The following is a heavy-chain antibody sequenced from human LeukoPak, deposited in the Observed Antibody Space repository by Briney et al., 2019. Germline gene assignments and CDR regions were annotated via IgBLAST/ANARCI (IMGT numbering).Heavy chain of an antibody. J-gene: IGHJ4*02. V-gene: IGHV3-30*02. CDR2: IQSDGNNK. D-gene: IGHD4-17*01. CDR3: AKVLMDYGDYFDY. Sequence: GGSLRLSCAASGFTFSNYGIYWVRQAPGKGLEWVAFIQSDGNNKYYADSVKGRFGISRDNSKNTLYLQMNSLRTEDTAVYYCAKVLMDYGDYFDYWGQGTLVTVSS. CDR1: GFTFSNYG.